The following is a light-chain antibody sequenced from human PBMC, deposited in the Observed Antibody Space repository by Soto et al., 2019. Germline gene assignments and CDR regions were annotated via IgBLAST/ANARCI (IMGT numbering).Light chain of an antibody. CDR2: DVT. CDR1: SSDVGGYNY. J-gene: IGLJ1*01. V-gene: IGLV2-14*03. CDR3: SSYTTSNTRQIV. Sequence: NHPAPVSXSPGQSITISCTGTSSDVGGYNYVSWYQHHPGKAPKLIIYDVTNRPSGVSNPFSGSKSGNTASLTISGLQPEDEADYYCSSYTTSNTRQIVFGTGTKVTVL.